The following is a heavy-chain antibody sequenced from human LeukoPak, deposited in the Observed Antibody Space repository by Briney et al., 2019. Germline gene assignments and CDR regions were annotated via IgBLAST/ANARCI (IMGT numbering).Heavy chain of an antibody. CDR3: AKGSVGNADFAS. V-gene: IGHV3-23*01. CDR1: GFTFSSFS. Sequence: GGSLRLSCAASGFTFSSFSMTWVRQAPGKGLEWASSIIVSGATYYADSVKGRFTISRDSFRGMLFLQMDSLRVEDTAVYFCAKGSVGNADFASWGQGALVTVSS. CDR2: IIVSGAT. J-gene: IGHJ4*02. D-gene: IGHD6-25*01.